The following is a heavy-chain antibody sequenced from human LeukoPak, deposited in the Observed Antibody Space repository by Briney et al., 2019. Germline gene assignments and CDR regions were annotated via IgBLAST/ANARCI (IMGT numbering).Heavy chain of an antibody. CDR2: ISGSGGTT. CDR3: VLRGGATDY. V-gene: IGHV3-23*01. J-gene: IGHJ4*02. D-gene: IGHD3-16*01. Sequence: GGSLRLSCAASGFTFSSYEMNWVRQAPGKGLEWVSTISGSGGTTYYADSVKGRFTISRDNSKNTLYLQMNSLRDEDTAVYYCVLRGGATDYWGQGTLVTVSS. CDR1: GFTFSSYE.